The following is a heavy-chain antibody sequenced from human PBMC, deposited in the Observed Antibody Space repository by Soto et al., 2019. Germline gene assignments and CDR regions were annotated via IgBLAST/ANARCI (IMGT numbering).Heavy chain of an antibody. CDR1: GYTFTGYY. Sequence: ASVKVSCKASGYTFTGYYMHWVRQAPGQGLEWMGWINPNSGGTKYAQKFQGRVTMTRDTSISTAYMELSRLRSDDTAVYYCARDAVVTGRDYWGQGTLVTVSS. J-gene: IGHJ4*02. V-gene: IGHV1-2*02. CDR3: ARDAVVTGRDY. CDR2: INPNSGGT. D-gene: IGHD2-21*02.